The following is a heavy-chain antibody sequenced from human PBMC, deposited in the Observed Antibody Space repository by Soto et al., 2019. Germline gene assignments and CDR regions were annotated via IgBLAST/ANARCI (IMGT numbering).Heavy chain of an antibody. D-gene: IGHD2-15*01. Sequence: QVQLQESGPGLVKPSGTLSLTCAVSGGSISSSNWWSWVRQPPGKGLEWIGEMYHSGSTNHNPSLKVGLTKSVDKSKNQCPLNLSSGTAADTAVYYCARAHCRGGSCYSVQHWFDPWGQGTLVTVSS. V-gene: IGHV4-4*02. CDR1: GGSISSSNW. J-gene: IGHJ5*02. CDR3: ARAHCRGGSCYSVQHWFDP. CDR2: MYHSGST.